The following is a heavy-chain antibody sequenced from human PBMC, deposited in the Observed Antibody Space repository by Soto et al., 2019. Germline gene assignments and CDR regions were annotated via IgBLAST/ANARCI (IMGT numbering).Heavy chain of an antibody. J-gene: IGHJ5*02. CDR1: GGSITASVW. V-gene: IGHV4-4*02. CDR3: AGNAWARLDA. D-gene: IGHD7-27*01. Sequence: QLRLQESGPGLVKPSETLSLTCSISGGSITASVWWTWVRLTPEKGLQWIGEVFNAGCVNYSPSLQSRSTLSVDKSMGQFSLRLTAVTAADTAGYYCAGNAWARLDAWGQGDLVTVSS. CDR2: VFNAGCV.